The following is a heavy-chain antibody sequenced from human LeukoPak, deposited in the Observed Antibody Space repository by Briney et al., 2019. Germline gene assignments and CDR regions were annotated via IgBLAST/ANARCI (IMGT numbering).Heavy chain of an antibody. V-gene: IGHV3-21*06. CDR2: ISGSSSRI. CDR3: ATGLVAH. CDR1: RITFSNYT. D-gene: IGHD6-6*01. J-gene: IGHJ4*02. Sequence: MSGGSLRLSCAASRITFSNYTMNWFRQAPGKGLEWVSTISGSSSRIYYTESVKGRFTASRDNAKNSLHLQMTSLRVDDTATYYCATGLVAHWGQGTLVTVSS.